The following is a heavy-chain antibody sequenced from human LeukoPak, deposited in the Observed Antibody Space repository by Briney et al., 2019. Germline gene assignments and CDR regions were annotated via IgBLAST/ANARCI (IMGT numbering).Heavy chain of an antibody. Sequence: GGPLRLSCAASGFTFSSYWMSWVRQAPGKGLEWVANIKQDGSEKYYVDSVKGRFTISRDNAKNSLYLQMNRLRAEDTAVYYCARLFSGGAYYFDYWGQGTLVTVSS. CDR3: ARLFSGGAYYFDY. D-gene: IGHD2-15*01. CDR1: GFTFSSYW. V-gene: IGHV3-7*03. CDR2: IKQDGSEK. J-gene: IGHJ4*02.